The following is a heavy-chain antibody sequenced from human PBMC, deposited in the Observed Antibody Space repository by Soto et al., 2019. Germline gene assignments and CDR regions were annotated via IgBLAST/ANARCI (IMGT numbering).Heavy chain of an antibody. J-gene: IGHJ6*03. V-gene: IGHV3-11*01. CDR3: ARGRCSSTSCYYYYYYYMDV. CDR2: ISSSGSTI. CDR1: GFTFSDYY. Sequence: GGSLRLSCAASGFTFSDYYMSWIRQAPGKGLEWVSYISSSGSTIYYADSVKGRFTISRDNAKNSLYLQMNSLRAEDTAVYYCARGRCSSTSCYYYYYYYMDVWGKGATVTVSS. D-gene: IGHD2-2*01.